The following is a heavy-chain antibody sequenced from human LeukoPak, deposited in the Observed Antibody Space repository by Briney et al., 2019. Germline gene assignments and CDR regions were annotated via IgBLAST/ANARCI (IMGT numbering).Heavy chain of an antibody. V-gene: IGHV1-69*06. CDR2: IIPMFGTT. CDR1: GGTFSSYS. CDR3: ARGFLLQTADY. J-gene: IGHJ4*02. D-gene: IGHD1-26*01. Sequence: SVKVSCKASGGTFSSYSISWVRQAPGQGLEWMGVIIPMFGTTTYAQRFQGRVTITADKSTSTAYMELSSLRSEDTAVYYCARGFLLQTADYWGQGTLVTVSS.